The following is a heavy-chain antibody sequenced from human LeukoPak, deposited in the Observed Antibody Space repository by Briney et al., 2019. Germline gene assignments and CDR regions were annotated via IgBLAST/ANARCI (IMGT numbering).Heavy chain of an antibody. V-gene: IGHV4-38-2*02. J-gene: IGHJ6*03. Sequence: SETLSLTCTVSGYSISSGYYWGWIRQPPGKGLEWIGSIYHSGSTYYNPSLKSRVTISVDTSKNQFSLKLSSVTAADTAVYYCARGYSYGYSLGFYYYYYMDVWGKGTTVTVSS. CDR3: ARGYSYGYSLGFYYYYYMDV. CDR1: GYSISSGYY. CDR2: IYHSGST. D-gene: IGHD5-18*01.